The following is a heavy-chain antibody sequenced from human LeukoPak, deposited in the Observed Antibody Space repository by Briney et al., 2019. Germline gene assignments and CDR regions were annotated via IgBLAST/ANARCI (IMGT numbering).Heavy chain of an antibody. CDR1: GYTFTSHD. V-gene: IGHV1-8*01. CDR2: MNPNSGNT. CDR3: ARGYSATLRTTGNDY. Sequence: ASVKVSCKASGYTFTSHDINWVRQATGQGLEWMGWMNPNSGNTGYAQNFQGRVAMTRDTSINTAYLDLYSLRSEDAAIYYCARGYSATLRTTGNDYWGQGTLVTVSS. D-gene: IGHD1-1*01. J-gene: IGHJ4*02.